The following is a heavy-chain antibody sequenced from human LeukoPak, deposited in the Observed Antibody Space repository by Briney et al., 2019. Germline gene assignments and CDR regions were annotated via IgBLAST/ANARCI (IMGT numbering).Heavy chain of an antibody. CDR2: INHSGST. CDR3: ARDYLYYYDSSGSFNWFDP. J-gene: IGHJ5*02. Sequence: SETLSLTCAVYGGSFSGYYWSWIRQPPGKGLEWIGEINHSGSTNYNPSLKSRVTISVDTSKNQFSLKLSSVTAADTAVYYCARDYLYYYDSSGSFNWFDPWGQGTLVTVSS. V-gene: IGHV4-34*01. CDR1: GGSFSGYY. D-gene: IGHD3-22*01.